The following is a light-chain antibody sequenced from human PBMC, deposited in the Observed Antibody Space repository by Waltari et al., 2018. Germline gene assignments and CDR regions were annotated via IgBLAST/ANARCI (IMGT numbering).Light chain of an antibody. V-gene: IGLV2-23*02. CDR1: SSDVGSYNL. J-gene: IGLJ2*01. Sequence: QSALTQPASVSGSPGQSITISCTGTSSDVGSYNLVSWYQQHPGNAPKLMIYEVSKRPSGVSKRFSGSKAGNTAYLTIAGLQAEDEADYYCCSYAGSSFVVFGGGTKLTVL. CDR3: CSYAGSSFVV. CDR2: EVS.